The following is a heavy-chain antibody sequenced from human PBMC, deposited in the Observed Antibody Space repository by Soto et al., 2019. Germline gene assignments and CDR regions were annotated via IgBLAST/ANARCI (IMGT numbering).Heavy chain of an antibody. D-gene: IGHD4-17*01. CDR3: ARAINDYGSKQDY. J-gene: IGHJ4*02. CDR1: GFTFSSYA. Sequence: QVQLVESGGGVVQPGRSLRLSCAASGFTFSSYAMHWVRQAPGKGLEWVAVISYDGSNKYYADSVKGRFTISRDNSKNTLYLQMNSLRAEDTAVYYWARAINDYGSKQDYWGQGTLVTVSS. V-gene: IGHV3-30-3*01. CDR2: ISYDGSNK.